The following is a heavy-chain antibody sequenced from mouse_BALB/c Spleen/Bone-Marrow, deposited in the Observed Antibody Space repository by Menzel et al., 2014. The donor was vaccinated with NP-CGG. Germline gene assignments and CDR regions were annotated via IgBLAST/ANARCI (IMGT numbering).Heavy chain of an antibody. J-gene: IGHJ3*01. CDR1: GFSSTGYG. CDR3: ARDAGTGRFAY. CDR2: IWGDGST. D-gene: IGHD4-1*01. Sequence: VQLQQSGPGLVAPSQSLSITCTVSGFSSTGYGVNWVRQPPGKGLEWLGMIWGDGSTDYNSALKSRLSISKDNSKSQVFLKMNSLQTDDTARYYCARDAGTGRFAYWGQGTLVTVSA. V-gene: IGHV2-6-7*01.